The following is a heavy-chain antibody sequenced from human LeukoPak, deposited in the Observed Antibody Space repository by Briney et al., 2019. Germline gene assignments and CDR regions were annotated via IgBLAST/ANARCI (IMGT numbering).Heavy chain of an antibody. CDR1: GGSISSSGYS. D-gene: IGHD2-2*01. J-gene: IGHJ5*02. V-gene: IGHV4-30-2*01. CDR3: ARGEFTSSSNWFDP. Sequence: SQTLSLTCAVSGGSISSSGYSWSWIRQPPGKGLEWIGYIYHSGSTYYNPSLKSRVTISVDRSKNQFSLKLSSVTAADTAVYYCARGEFTSSSNWFDPWGQGTLVTVSS. CDR2: IYHSGST.